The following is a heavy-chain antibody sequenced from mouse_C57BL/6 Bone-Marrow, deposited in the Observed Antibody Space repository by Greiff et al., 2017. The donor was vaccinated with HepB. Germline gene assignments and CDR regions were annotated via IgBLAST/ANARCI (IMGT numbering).Heavy chain of an antibody. CDR3: ARHVTTVVAKDYAMDY. J-gene: IGHJ4*01. V-gene: IGHV2-6-1*01. D-gene: IGHD1-1*01. CDR1: GFSLTSYG. CDR2: IWSDGST. Sequence: VQVVESGPGLVAPSQSLSITCTVSGFSLTSYGVHWVRQPPGKGLEWLVVIWSDGSTTYNSALKSRLSISKDNSKSQVFLKMNSLQTDDTAMYYCARHVTTVVAKDYAMDYWGQGTSVTVSS.